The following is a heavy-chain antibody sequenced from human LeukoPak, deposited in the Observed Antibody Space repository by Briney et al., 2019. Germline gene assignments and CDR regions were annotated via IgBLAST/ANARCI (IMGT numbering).Heavy chain of an antibody. CDR1: GFTFSRYW. V-gene: IGHV3-7*01. J-gene: IGHJ4*02. CDR2: KKEDGSDK. CDR3: ARGQNWNHDY. D-gene: IGHD1-14*01. Sequence: PGGSLRLSCAASGFTFSRYWMGWVRQGPGKGLEGLANKKEDGSDKYYVDSVEGRFTISRDNAKNSLFLQMNRLRVEDTAVYYCARGQNWNHDYWGQGTLVTVSS.